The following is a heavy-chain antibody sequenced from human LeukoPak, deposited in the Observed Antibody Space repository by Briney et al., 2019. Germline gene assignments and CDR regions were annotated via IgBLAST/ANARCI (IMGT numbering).Heavy chain of an antibody. CDR3: ARDGGVLNPINPGYYFDY. V-gene: IGHV3-33*01. J-gene: IGHJ4*02. CDR2: IWYDGSNK. CDR1: GFTFSSYG. Sequence: GRSLRLSCAASGFTFSSYGMHWVRQAPGKGLEWVAVIWYDGSNKYYADSVKGRFTISRDNSKNTLYLQMHSLRAEETAVYYCARDGGVLNPINPGYYFDYWGQGTLVTVSS. D-gene: IGHD2-15*01.